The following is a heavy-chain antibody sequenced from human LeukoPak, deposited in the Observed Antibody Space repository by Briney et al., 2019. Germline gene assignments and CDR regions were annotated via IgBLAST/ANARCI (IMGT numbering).Heavy chain of an antibody. CDR3: AGLVTTDYYFDY. CDR1: GGTFSSYA. D-gene: IGHD4-11*01. Sequence: ASVKVSCKASGGTFSSYAISWVRQAPGQGLEWMGRIIPIFGIANYAQKFRGRVTITADKSTSTAYMELSSLRSEDTAVYYCAGLVTTDYYFDYWGQGTLVTVSS. CDR2: IIPIFGIA. J-gene: IGHJ4*02. V-gene: IGHV1-69*04.